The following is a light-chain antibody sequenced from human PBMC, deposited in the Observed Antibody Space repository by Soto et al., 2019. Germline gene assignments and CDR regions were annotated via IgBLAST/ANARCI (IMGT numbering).Light chain of an antibody. V-gene: IGKV1-5*03. CDR3: QKYVTYPLT. CDR2: KTS. Sequence: DIQMTQSPSTLPASVGDRVTITCRASQSVSGWLAWYQQRPGKGPNLLIYKTSRLGRGVPSRFSGSGSGTEFPLTTTPHLPNDFAFFYGQKYVTYPLTSGGGTRVEI. J-gene: IGKJ4*01. CDR1: QSVSGW.